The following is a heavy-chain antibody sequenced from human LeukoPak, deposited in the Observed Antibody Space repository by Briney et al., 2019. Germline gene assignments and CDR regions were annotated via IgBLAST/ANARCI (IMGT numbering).Heavy chain of an antibody. CDR1: GYTLTSYY. V-gene: IGHV1-46*01. CDR2: INPSGGST. CDR3: ATEWVSRYYYDMDV. Sequence: ASVKVSCKVSGYTLTSYYMHWVRQAPGQGLEWMGIINPSGGSTSSAQKFQGRVTMTRDTSTSTVYMELSSLRSEDTAVYYCATEWVSRYYYDMDVWGQGTTVTVSS. J-gene: IGHJ6*02. D-gene: IGHD1-26*01.